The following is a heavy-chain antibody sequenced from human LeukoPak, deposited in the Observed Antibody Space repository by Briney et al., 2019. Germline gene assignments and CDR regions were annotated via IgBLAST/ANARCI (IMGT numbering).Heavy chain of an antibody. Sequence: PGGSLRLSCAASGFTFHDYGMSWVRQAPGKGLEWVSGINWNGGDTAYADSVKGRFTISRDNAKNSLYLQMNSLRAEDTALYYCARDFEAYYYDNSRGGAFNIWGQGTMVSVSS. D-gene: IGHD3-22*01. CDR3: ARDFEAYYYDNSRGGAFNI. J-gene: IGHJ3*02. CDR1: GFTFHDYG. CDR2: INWNGGDT. V-gene: IGHV3-20*04.